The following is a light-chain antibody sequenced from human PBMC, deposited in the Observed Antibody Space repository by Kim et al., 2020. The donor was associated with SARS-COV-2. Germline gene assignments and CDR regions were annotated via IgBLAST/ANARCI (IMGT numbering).Light chain of an antibody. CDR3: AAWDGSLSGLV. CDR1: SSNIGINY. Sequence: GQWVTISCSGSSSNIGINYLYWYHKIPGTAPKLLIYKDNQRPSGVPDRFSGSKSGTSASLAISGPRSEDEADYYCAAWDGSLSGLVFGGGTQLTVL. J-gene: IGLJ2*01. V-gene: IGLV1-47*01. CDR2: KDN.